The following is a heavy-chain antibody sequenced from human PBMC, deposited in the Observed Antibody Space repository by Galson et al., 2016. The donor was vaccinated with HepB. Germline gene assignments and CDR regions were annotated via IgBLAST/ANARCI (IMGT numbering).Heavy chain of an antibody. CDR2: VHNSGST. J-gene: IGHJ4*02. Sequence: ETLSLTCTVSGGSVNSNTYYWSWVRQPPGKGLEWIGYVHNSGSTNYSPSLKSRVTMSLNTSKNQFSLRVSSVTAADTAIYYCGRISYAWGKAYDYWGQGTLVTVSS. CDR3: GRISYAWGKAYDY. CDR1: GGSVNSNTYY. V-gene: IGHV4-61*01. D-gene: IGHD3-16*01.